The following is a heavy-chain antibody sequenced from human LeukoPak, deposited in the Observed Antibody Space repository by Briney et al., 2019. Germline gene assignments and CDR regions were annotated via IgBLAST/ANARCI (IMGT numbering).Heavy chain of an antibody. V-gene: IGHV3-23*01. CDR3: AKPYYYDSSGYEAPLSDAFDI. J-gene: IGHJ3*02. CDR1: GFTFSSYA. CDR2: ISGSGGST. D-gene: IGHD3-22*01. Sequence: PGGSLRLSCAASGFTFSSYAMSWVRQAPGKGLEWVSAISGSGGSTYYADSVKGRFTISRDNSKNTLYLQMNSLRAEDTAVYYCAKPYYYDSSGYEAPLSDAFDIWGQGTMVTVSS.